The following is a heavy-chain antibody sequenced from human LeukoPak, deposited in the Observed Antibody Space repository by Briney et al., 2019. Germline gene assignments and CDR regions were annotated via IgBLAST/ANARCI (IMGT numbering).Heavy chain of an antibody. V-gene: IGHV5-51*01. CDR1: GYSFANYW. J-gene: IGHJ4*02. Sequence: GESLKISCKGSGYSFANYWIAWVRQMPGTGLEWMGIVNPGDSDTRYSPSFQGQVTISADKSISTASLQWSSLKASDTAMYCCARHYSGSYHSSLEYWGQGTLVTVSS. CDR2: VNPGDSDT. D-gene: IGHD1-26*01. CDR3: ARHYSGSYHSSLEY.